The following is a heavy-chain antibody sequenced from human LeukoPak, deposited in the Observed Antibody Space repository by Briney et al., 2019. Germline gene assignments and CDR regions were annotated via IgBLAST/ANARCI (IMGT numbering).Heavy chain of an antibody. CDR3: AKAPATGEGYYFYYMDV. CDR2: VNGRGATT. D-gene: IGHD7-27*01. CDR1: GFTFSDYA. Sequence: GGSLRLSCAASGFASGFTFSDYAVSSVRQAPGKGPEWVASVNGRGATTYYADSVRGRITISRDNSKNTVYLQMISLGADDTAVYFCAKAPATGEGYYFYYMDVWGKGTTVTVSS. J-gene: IGHJ6*03. V-gene: IGHV3-23*01.